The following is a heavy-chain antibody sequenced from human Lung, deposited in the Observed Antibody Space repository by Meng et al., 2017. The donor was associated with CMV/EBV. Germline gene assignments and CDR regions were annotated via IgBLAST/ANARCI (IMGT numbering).Heavy chain of an antibody. D-gene: IGHD7-27*01. CDR3: ARRSPNWGLAD. CDR2: INHSGNT. Sequence: SETLSLTCAVYGGSFSEYDWSWIRQSPGKGLEWIGEINHSGNTTYNPSLKSRATISIDASKRQFSLKLYSVTAADTAVYYCARRSPNWGLADWGQGTMVTVDS. V-gene: IGHV4-34*01. J-gene: IGHJ4*02. CDR1: GGSFSEYD.